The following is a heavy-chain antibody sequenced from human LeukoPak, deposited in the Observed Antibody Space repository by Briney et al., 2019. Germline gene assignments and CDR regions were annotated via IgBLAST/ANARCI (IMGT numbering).Heavy chain of an antibody. CDR3: SKGYGSGCYLSDY. CDR1: GFTFSSYA. Sequence: PGGSLRLSCAASGFTFSSYAMHWVRQAPGKGLEWVAAINGNGGSTYYADSVKGRFTISRDNSKNTLYLQVNSLRAEDTAVYCCSKGYGSGCYLSDYWGQGTLVTVSS. V-gene: IGHV3-23*01. CDR2: INGNGGST. J-gene: IGHJ4*02. D-gene: IGHD3-10*01.